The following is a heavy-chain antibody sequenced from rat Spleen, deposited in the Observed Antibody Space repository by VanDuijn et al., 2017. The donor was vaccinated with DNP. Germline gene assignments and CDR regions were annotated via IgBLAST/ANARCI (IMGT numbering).Heavy chain of an antibody. Sequence: QVQLRESGPGLVQPSQTLSLTCTVSGFSLPSNSVHWVRRPPGKGLEWIAAISSGGSTYYNSALKSRLRISRDTSKSQVFLKMNSLQTEDTAIYFCTRGLYYYDGYYAMDAWGQGTSVTVSS. CDR3: TRGLYYYDGYYAMDA. CDR1: GFSLPSNS. J-gene: IGHJ4*01. D-gene: IGHD1-12*02. V-gene: IGHV2-1*01. CDR2: ISSGGST.